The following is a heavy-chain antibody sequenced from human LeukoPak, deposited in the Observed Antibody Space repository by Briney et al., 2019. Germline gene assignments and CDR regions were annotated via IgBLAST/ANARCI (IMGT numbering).Heavy chain of an antibody. CDR1: GFTFSSHS. Sequence: GGSLRLSCEVSGFTFSSHSMNWVRQAPGKGLEWVSYISSGSGTIYYADSVKGRFTIARDNSKNTLYLQVNSLRAEDTAMYYCARNILFAFDIWGQGTMVTVSS. J-gene: IGHJ3*02. CDR3: ARNILFAFDI. V-gene: IGHV3-48*01. CDR2: ISSGSGTI.